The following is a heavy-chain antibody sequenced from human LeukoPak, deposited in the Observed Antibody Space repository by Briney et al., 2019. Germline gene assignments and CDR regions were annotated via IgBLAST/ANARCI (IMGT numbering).Heavy chain of an antibody. Sequence: GGSLRLSCAASGFPFNAYWMTWVRQAPGKGLEWVANIRQDGDTKYYVDSVKGRFTISRDNAMNSLCLQMNSLRAEDTAIHYCARSLPYGTTWYGRSDFWGQGTLVTVSS. CDR3: ARSLPYGTTWYGRSDF. CDR2: IRQDGDTK. CDR1: GFPFNAYW. D-gene: IGHD6-13*01. V-gene: IGHV3-7*03. J-gene: IGHJ4*02.